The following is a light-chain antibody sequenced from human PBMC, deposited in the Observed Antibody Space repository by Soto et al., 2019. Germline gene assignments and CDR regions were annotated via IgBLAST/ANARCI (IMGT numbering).Light chain of an antibody. CDR3: KQALQNRT. Sequence: DIVMTQSPLSLHVTPGEPASISCRSSQGLLHSNGYNYLDWYLQKPGQSPQLLIYLGSYRASGVPDRFSGSGSGTDFTLKISRVEAEDVGVYYCKQALQNRTLGKGNKVDIK. J-gene: IGKJ1*01. V-gene: IGKV2-28*01. CDR1: QGLLHSNGYNY. CDR2: LGS.